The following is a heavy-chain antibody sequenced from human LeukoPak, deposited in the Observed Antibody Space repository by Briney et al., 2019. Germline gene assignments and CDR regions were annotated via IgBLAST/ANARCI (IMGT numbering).Heavy chain of an antibody. D-gene: IGHD4-17*01. J-gene: IGHJ5*02. Sequence: GASVKVSCKASGYTFTSYGINWVRQAPGQGLEWMGWMNPNSGNTGYAQKFQGRVTMTRNTSISTAYMELSSLRSEDTAVYYCARGPPTTVTTWFDPWGQGTLVTVSS. CDR2: MNPNSGNT. CDR3: ARGPPTTVTTWFDP. V-gene: IGHV1-8*02. CDR1: GYTFTSYG.